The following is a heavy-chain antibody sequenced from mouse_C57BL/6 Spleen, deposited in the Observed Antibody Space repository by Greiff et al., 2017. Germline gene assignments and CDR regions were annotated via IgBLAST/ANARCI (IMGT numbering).Heavy chain of an antibody. Sequence: QVRLQQSGAELVMPGASVKLSCKASGYNFTSYWMHWVKQRPGQGLEWIGEIDPSDSYTNYNQKFKGKATLTVDKSSSTAYMQLSSLTSEDSAVYYCARPTSYYAMDYWGQGTSVTVSS. CDR3: ARPTSYYAMDY. J-gene: IGHJ4*01. CDR1: GYNFTSYW. CDR2: IDPSDSYT. V-gene: IGHV1-69*01.